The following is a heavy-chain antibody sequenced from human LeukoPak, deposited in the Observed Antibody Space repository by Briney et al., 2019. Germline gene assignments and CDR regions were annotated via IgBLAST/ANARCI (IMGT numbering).Heavy chain of an antibody. V-gene: IGHV4-34*01. Sequence: PSETLSLTCAVYGESLNSYYLSWVRQPPGEGLEWIGEIYESGTTEYNPSLKSRVTISMVPSKQQFSLSLSSVTAADTAVYYCARGAWATRLGSWGLGTPVIVSS. CDR1: GESLNSYY. CDR2: IYESGTT. J-gene: IGHJ4*02. CDR3: ARGAWATRLGS. D-gene: IGHD2-15*01.